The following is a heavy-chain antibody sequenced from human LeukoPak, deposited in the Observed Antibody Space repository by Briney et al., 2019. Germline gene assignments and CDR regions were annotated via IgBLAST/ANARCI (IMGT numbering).Heavy chain of an antibody. J-gene: IGHJ4*02. CDR3: TTSGGNWDYFDY. D-gene: IGHD7-27*01. V-gene: IGHV3-15*01. CDR1: GFYFINSW. CDR2: IKRKSDDETT. Sequence: GGSLRLSCAGSGFYFINSWISWVRQPPGKGLEWVGHIKRKSDDETTNYAAPVKGRFSISRDDSKNTVYLQMNSLRIEDTGVYYCTTSGGNWDYFDYWGQGTLVTVSS.